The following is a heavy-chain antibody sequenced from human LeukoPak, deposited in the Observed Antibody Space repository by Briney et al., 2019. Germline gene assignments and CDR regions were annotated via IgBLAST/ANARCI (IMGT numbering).Heavy chain of an antibody. CDR1: GFNYDEYG. CDR3: ARGCSSGNYYFDQ. D-gene: IGHD6-19*01. J-gene: IGHJ4*02. V-gene: IGHV3-20*04. CDR2: INWNGETT. Sequence: GGSLRLSCAASGFNYDEYGMTWVRHAPGKGLEWVSAINWNGETTVYADSVKGRFTSSRDNAKKSMYLQMNNLRVEDTALYYCARGCSSGNYYFDQWGQGTLVTVSS.